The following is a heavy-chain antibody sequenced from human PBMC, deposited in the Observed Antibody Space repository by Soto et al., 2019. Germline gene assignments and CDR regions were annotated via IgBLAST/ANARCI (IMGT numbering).Heavy chain of an antibody. Sequence: PWWSLTLSCTASGFMFVTYLISWVRQSPGKGVEWVANIRQGGNEKFYVDSVKGRFTISRDNAKKSLYLQMNSLRAEDTAVYYCVGALTYEVPYYYYGMDVWGQGTTVTVSS. J-gene: IGHJ6*02. V-gene: IGHV3-7*01. CDR1: GFMFVTYL. D-gene: IGHD3-16*01. CDR2: IRQGGNEK. CDR3: VGALTYEVPYYYYGMDV.